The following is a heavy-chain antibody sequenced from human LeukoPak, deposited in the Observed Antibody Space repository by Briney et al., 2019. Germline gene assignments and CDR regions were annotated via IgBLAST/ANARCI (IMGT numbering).Heavy chain of an antibody. D-gene: IGHD6-13*01. CDR3: ARAIRASAGSGVFYFDN. CDR2: MFPRDSEI. Sequence: TGESLKISCEGSGYSFNTYWIGWVRQMPGKGPEWMGVMFPRDSEIRYSPSFQDQVTISADKSVSVAYLQWNSLKASASATYYCARAIRASAGSGVFYFDNWGQGTLVSVSS. V-gene: IGHV5-51*01. CDR1: GYSFNTYW. J-gene: IGHJ4*02.